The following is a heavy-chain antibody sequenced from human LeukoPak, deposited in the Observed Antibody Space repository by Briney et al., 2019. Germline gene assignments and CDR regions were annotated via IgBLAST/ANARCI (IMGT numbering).Heavy chain of an antibody. CDR3: AKIGPPYYYDSSGYLNGGKWFDY. J-gene: IGHJ4*02. CDR1: GITFSSNA. CDR2: ISGSGGST. V-gene: IGHV3-23*01. Sequence: QSGGSLRLSCAASGITFSSNAMSWVRQAPGKGLEWVSAISGSGGSTYYADSVKGRFTISRDNSNSTLSLQMNSLRAEDTAVYYCAKIGPPYYYDSSGYLNGGKWFDYWGQGTLVTVSS. D-gene: IGHD3-22*01.